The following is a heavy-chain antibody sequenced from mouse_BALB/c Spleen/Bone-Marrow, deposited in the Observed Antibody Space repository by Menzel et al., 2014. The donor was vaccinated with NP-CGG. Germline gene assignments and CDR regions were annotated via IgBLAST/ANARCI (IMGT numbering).Heavy chain of an antibody. CDR1: GYTFTDYN. J-gene: IGHJ3*01. CDR3: ARGVYYDYDVWFAN. Sequence: VQLQQSGPELVKPGASVKISCKASGYTFTDYNMHWVKQNHGKSLEWIGYIYPYNGNTGYNQKFKSKATLTVDNSSSTAYMELRSLTSEDPAVYYCARGVYYDYDVWFANWGQGTLVTVSA. CDR2: IYPYNGNT. V-gene: IGHV1S29*02. D-gene: IGHD2-4*01.